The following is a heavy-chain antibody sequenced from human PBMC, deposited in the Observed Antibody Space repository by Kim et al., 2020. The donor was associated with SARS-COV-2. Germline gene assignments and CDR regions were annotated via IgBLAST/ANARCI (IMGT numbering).Heavy chain of an antibody. V-gene: IGHV3-15*01. CDR3: STISVIAGGIY. Sequence: GGSLRLSCTVSGFTFSTAWMNWVRQAPGKGLEWVGRIKREIDGETTDYTGAVRGRFSISRDDSRDTVFLQMNSLISDDTAVYYCSTISVIAGGIYWGRGTPVTVSS. D-gene: IGHD3-22*01. J-gene: IGHJ4*02. CDR1: GFTFSTAW. CDR2: IKREIDGETT.